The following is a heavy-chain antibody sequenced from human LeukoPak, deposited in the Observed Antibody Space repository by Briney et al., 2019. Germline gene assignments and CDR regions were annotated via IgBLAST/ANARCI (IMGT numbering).Heavy chain of an antibody. Sequence: ASVKVSCKASGYTFTTYAVHWVRRAPGQRLEWMGWIDAGNGNTKYSQKFQGRVTITRDTSASTTYMELSSLRSEDTTVYYCARGASGTTSWFDSWGQGTLVTVSS. J-gene: IGHJ5*01. D-gene: IGHD1-1*01. CDR1: GYTFTTYA. CDR3: ARGASGTTSWFDS. V-gene: IGHV1-3*01. CDR2: IDAGNGNT.